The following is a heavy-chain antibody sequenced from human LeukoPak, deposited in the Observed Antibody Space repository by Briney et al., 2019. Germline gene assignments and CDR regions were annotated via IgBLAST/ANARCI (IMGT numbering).Heavy chain of an antibody. CDR1: SGSFSGYY. V-gene: IGHV4-34*01. CDR3: ARELVGATTPDY. D-gene: IGHD1-26*01. CDR2: INHRGST. J-gene: IGHJ4*02. Sequence: SEALSLTCAVYSGSFSGYYWSWIRQPPGKGLEWIGEINHRGSTNYNPSLKSRVTISVDTSKSQFSLKLNSVTAADTAVYYCARELVGATTPDYWGQGTLVTVSS.